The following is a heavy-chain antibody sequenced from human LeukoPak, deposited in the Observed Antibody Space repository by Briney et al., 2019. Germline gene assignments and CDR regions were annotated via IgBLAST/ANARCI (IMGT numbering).Heavy chain of an antibody. CDR3: ANSHTNYDILTGYYNVWYFDL. D-gene: IGHD3-9*01. CDR1: GFIFSNYA. Sequence: PGGSLRLSCAASGFIFSNYAMSWVRQAPGKGLEWVSVISGSGGSTYYADSVKGRFTISRDNSKNTLYLQMNSLRAEDTAVYYCANSHTNYDILTGYYNVWYFDLWGRGTLVTVSS. CDR2: ISGSGGST. V-gene: IGHV3-23*01. J-gene: IGHJ2*01.